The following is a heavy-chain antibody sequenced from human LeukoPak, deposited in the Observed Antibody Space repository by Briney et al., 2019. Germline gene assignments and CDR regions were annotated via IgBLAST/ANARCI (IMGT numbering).Heavy chain of an antibody. V-gene: IGHV3-23*01. CDR1: GFTFRDAA. CDR3: AKDIQLST. D-gene: IGHD5-24*01. J-gene: IGHJ3*01. CDR2: ISCSGNNS. Sequence: GGSLRLSCAVSGFTFRDAAMTWLRQAPGKGLEWVSLISCSGNNSYYEDSVKGRFTISRDNSKNTLSLQMNSLRVEDTAIYYCAKDIQLSTWGQGTMVTVSS.